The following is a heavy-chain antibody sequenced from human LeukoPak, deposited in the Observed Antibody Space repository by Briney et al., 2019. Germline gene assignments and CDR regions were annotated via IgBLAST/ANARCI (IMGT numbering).Heavy chain of an antibody. Sequence: SETLSLTCSVSGGSVRNSVHYWDWIRQPPGKGLELIGSIYYNGSTYYESSLKSRVSISVDTSKNQFSLKMSSVTAADTAVYYCATRGKSSWYFFHYWGQGTLVTVSS. CDR2: IYYNGST. CDR1: GGSVRNSVHY. V-gene: IGHV4-39*07. CDR3: ATRGKSSWYFFHY. D-gene: IGHD2-15*01. J-gene: IGHJ4*02.